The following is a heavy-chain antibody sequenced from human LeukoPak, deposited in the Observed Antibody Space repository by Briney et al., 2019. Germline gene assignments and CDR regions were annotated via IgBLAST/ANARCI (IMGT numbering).Heavy chain of an antibody. J-gene: IGHJ4*02. V-gene: IGHV3-48*04. Sequence: GGSLRLSCAASGFTFSDYSINWVRQAPGKGLEWVSYISSSDNTKYYADSVKGRFTISRDNAKNSLYLQMNSLRVEDTAVYYCATVFKGSSLQDYWGQGTLVTVSS. CDR3: ATVFKGSSLQDY. CDR2: ISSSDNTK. D-gene: IGHD1-26*01. CDR1: GFTFSDYS.